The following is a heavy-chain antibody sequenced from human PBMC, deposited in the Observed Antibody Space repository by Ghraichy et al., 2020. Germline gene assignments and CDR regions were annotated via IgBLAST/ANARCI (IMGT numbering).Heavy chain of an antibody. CDR2: ISGSGGST. Sequence: GGSLRLSCAASGFTFSSYAMSWVRQAPGKGLEWVSAISGSGGSTYYADSVKGRFTISRDNSKNTLYLQMNSLRAEDTAVYYCAKAETPGTYDSSGPIDYWGQGTLVTVSS. J-gene: IGHJ4*02. V-gene: IGHV3-23*01. CDR3: AKAETPGTYDSSGPIDY. D-gene: IGHD3-22*01. CDR1: GFTFSSYA.